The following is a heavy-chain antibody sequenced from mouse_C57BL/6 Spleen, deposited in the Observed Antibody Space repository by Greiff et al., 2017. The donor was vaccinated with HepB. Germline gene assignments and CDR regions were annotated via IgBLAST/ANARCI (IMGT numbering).Heavy chain of an antibody. CDR2: INPNKGGT. J-gene: IGHJ3*01. CDR3: ARGNGSSYVDWFAY. D-gene: IGHD1-1*01. V-gene: IGHV1-26*01. Sequence: VQLQQSGPELVKPGASVKISCKASGYTFTDYYMNWVKQSHGKSLEWIGDINPNKGGTSYNQKFKGKATLTVDKSSSTAYMELRSLTSEDSAVYYCARGNGSSYVDWFAYWGQGTLVTVSA. CDR1: GYTFTDYY.